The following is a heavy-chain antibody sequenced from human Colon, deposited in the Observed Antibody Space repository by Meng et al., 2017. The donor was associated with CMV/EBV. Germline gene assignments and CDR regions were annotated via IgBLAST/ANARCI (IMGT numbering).Heavy chain of an antibody. CDR2: IRSDGSDE. CDR3: AKDKGFRYLEWSSV. D-gene: IGHD3-3*01. Sequence: GESLKISCAASGFTFSISGMHWVRQAPGKGLEWVALIRSDGSDEYYADSVKGRFTISKDNSKNMLFLRMNSLRAEDTAVYYCAKDKGFRYLEWSSVRGQGTLVTVSS. V-gene: IGHV3-30*02. J-gene: IGHJ4*02. CDR1: GFTFSISG.